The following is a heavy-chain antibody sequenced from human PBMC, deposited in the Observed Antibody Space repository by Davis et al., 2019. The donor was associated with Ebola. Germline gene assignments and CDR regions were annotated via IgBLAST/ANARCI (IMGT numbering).Heavy chain of an antibody. D-gene: IGHD3-16*01. J-gene: IGHJ3*02. V-gene: IGHV1-8*01. CDR1: GYTFISYD. CDR2: MNPNSGNT. Sequence: AASVKVSCKASGYTFISYDINWVRQATGQGLEWMGWMNPNSGNTGYAQRFQGRVTMTRNTSISTAYMELSSLRSEDTAVYYCARGRRGSAFDIWGPGTMVTVSS. CDR3: ARGRRGSAFDI.